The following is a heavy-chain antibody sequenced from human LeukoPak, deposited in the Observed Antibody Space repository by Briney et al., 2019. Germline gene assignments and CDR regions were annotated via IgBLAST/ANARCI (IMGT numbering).Heavy chain of an antibody. CDR1: GFTFDDYA. Sequence: GGSLRLSCAASGFTFDDYAMHWVRQAPGKGLEWVSGISWNSGSIGYADSVKGRFTISRDNAKNSLYLQMNSLRAEDTALYYCAISIAVAGTFDYWGQGTLVTVSS. V-gene: IGHV3-9*01. D-gene: IGHD6-19*01. CDR2: ISWNSGSI. J-gene: IGHJ4*02. CDR3: AISIAVAGTFDY.